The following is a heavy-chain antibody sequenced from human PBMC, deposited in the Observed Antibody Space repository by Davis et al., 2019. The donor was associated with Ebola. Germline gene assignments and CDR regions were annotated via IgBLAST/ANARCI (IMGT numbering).Heavy chain of an antibody. CDR3: ATLVHNSSGL. V-gene: IGHV5-51*01. J-gene: IGHJ4*02. Sequence: GESLKISCKASGYTFTNYWVGWVRQVAGKGPEWLGIINPGDSDTGYSPSIQGQVTVSADKSINTAYLQWSSLKASDTAMYYCATLVHNSSGLWGQGTLVTVSP. CDR2: INPGDSDT. CDR1: GYTFTNYW. D-gene: IGHD3-22*01.